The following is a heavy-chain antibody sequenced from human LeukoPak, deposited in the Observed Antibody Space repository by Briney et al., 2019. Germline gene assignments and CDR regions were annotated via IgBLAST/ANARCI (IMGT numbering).Heavy chain of an antibody. V-gene: IGHV4-31*03. CDR2: IYYSGST. CDR3: ARARNEQQWFGELYWFDP. D-gene: IGHD3-10*01. Sequence: SQTLSLTCTVSGGSISSGGYYWSWIRQHPGKGLEWIGYIYYSGSTYYNPSLKSRVTISVDTSKNQFSLKLSSVTAADTAVYYCARARNEQQWFGELYWFDPWGQGTLVTVSS. J-gene: IGHJ5*02. CDR1: GGSISSGGYY.